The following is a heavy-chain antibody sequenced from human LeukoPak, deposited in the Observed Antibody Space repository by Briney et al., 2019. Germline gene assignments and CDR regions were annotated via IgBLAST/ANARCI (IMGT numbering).Heavy chain of an antibody. CDR3: ARDLGQYYDTSDNWFDP. V-gene: IGHV3-74*01. D-gene: IGHD3-22*01. J-gene: IGHJ5*02. CDR1: GFTFSGAW. Sequence: PGGSLRLSCTASGFTFSGAWMTWVRQAPGKGLVWVSRINSDGINTSYADSVKGRFTISRDNAKNTLNLQMNSLRAEDTAVYYCARDLGQYYDTSDNWFDPWGQGTLVTVS. CDR2: INSDGINT.